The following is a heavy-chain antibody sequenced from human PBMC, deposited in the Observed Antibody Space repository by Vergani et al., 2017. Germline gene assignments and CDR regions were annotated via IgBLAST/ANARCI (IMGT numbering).Heavy chain of an antibody. CDR2: IRNYNGNT. Sequence: QVQLVQSGTEVKKPGASVKVSCKASGYTFTNYGINWVRQAPGQGLEWMGWIRNYNGNTNYAQKFQGRVTMSTDTYTSTAYLEVRSLTSDDTAVYFCAREAALGNXFDPWGQGTLVTVSS. D-gene: IGHD2-15*01. V-gene: IGHV1-18*04. J-gene: IGHJ5*02. CDR1: GYTFTNYG. CDR3: AREAALGNXFDP.